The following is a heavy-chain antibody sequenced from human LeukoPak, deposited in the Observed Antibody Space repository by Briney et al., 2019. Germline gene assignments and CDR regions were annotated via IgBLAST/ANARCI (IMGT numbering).Heavy chain of an antibody. CDR3: ARYGGGSWFGELLFDY. CDR2: IFYSGST. CDR1: GGSISTSNYC. J-gene: IGHJ4*02. D-gene: IGHD3-10*01. V-gene: IGHV4-39*07. Sequence: SETLSLTCTVSGGSISTSNYCWGWIRQPPGKGLEWIGNIFYSGSTYYSPSLKSRVTISLDTSRNQFSLKLNSVTAADTAVYYCARYGGGSWFGELLFDYWGQGTLVTVSS.